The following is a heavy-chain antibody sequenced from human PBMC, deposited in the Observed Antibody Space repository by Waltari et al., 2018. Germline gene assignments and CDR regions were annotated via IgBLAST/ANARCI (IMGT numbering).Heavy chain of an antibody. CDR1: GNTYKKLS. D-gene: IGHD3-10*01. V-gene: IGHV1-24*01. J-gene: IGHJ5*02. CDR2: FDPEYGET. Sequence: QVQLVQSEADVRKPGTPVRDSGRVSGNTYKKLSIHCVSQTPGKGIEWMGGFDPEYGETTYARKFQGRVTMTEDTATDTAYRELSTLRSEDTAVYYCVTRIKTVVQGVIVIEGPPPNWFDPWGPGTQVTVSS. CDR3: VTRIKTVVQGVIVIEGPPPNWFDP.